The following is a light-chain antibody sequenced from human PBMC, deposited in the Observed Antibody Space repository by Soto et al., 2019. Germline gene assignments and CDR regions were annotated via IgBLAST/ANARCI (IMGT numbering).Light chain of an antibody. CDR2: DAS. Sequence: EIVLTQSPATLSLSPGERATLSCRASQSVSSYLAWYQQKPGQAPRLLIYDASNRATGIPDRFSGSGSGTDFTLTISSLEPEDFAVYYCQPTHNWHRTFGQGT. CDR1: QSVSSY. J-gene: IGKJ1*01. CDR3: QPTHNWHRT. V-gene: IGKV3-11*01.